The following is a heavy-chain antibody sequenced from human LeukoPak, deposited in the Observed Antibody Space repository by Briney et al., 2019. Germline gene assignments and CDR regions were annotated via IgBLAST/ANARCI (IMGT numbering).Heavy chain of an antibody. Sequence: GGSLRLSCAASGFTFSSYSMNWVRQAPGKGLEWVSSISSSSSYIYYADSVKGRFTISRDNAKNSLYLQMNSLRAEDTAVYYCAREWGSSWPNFDYWGQGTLVTVSS. V-gene: IGHV3-21*01. CDR1: GFTFSSYS. J-gene: IGHJ4*02. D-gene: IGHD6-13*01. CDR2: ISSSSSYI. CDR3: AREWGSSWPNFDY.